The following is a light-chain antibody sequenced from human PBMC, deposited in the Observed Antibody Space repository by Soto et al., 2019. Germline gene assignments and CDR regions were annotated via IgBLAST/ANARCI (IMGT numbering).Light chain of an antibody. CDR2: TIS. CDR3: LPHYAFPFT. J-gene: IGKJ3*01. CDR1: QDIGTS. V-gene: IGKV1-17*01. Sequence: DIQMTQSPSSLSASVGGRVTITCRASQDIGTSLDWFQQKPGTAPKRLIYTISDLQSGVPSRFSGGGSGTEFTLTISSLQPEDSATYYCLPHYAFPFTFGPGTKVHV.